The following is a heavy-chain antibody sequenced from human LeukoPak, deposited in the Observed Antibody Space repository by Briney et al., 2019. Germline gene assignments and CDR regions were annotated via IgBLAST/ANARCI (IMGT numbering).Heavy chain of an antibody. CDR3: ARPWLVQNYYYGMDV. Sequence: SVKVSCKASGGTFSSYAISWVRQAPGQGLEWMGGIIPIFGTANYAQKFQGRVTITADESTSTAYMELSSLRSEDTAVYYCARPWLVQNYYYGMDVWGKGITVTVSS. V-gene: IGHV1-69*13. J-gene: IGHJ6*04. D-gene: IGHD6-19*01. CDR1: GGTFSSYA. CDR2: IIPIFGTA.